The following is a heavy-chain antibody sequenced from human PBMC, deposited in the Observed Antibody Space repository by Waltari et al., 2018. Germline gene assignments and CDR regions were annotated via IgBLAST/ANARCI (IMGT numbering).Heavy chain of an antibody. CDR2: ISGGGGRT. CDR1: GFTFSSYA. J-gene: IGHJ4*02. D-gene: IGHD1-7*01. V-gene: IGHV3-23*01. Sequence: EVQLLESGGGLVQPGGSLRLSCAASGFTFSSYAMSWVRQAPEKGLEWVSAISGGGGRTYDADSVKGRFTISRDNSKNTLYLQRNSLRAEDTAVYYCAKVPGLNWNYGNYFDDWGQGTLVTVSS. CDR3: AKVPGLNWNYGNYFDD.